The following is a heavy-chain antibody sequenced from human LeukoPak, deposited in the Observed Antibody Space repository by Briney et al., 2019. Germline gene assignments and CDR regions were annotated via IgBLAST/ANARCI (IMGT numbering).Heavy chain of an antibody. CDR2: IKQDGSEK. Sequence: GGSLRLSCAASGLTFSGYWLTWVRQAPGKGLEWVANIKQDGSEKYYVDSVKGRFTISRDNAKNSLYLQMNSLRAEDTAVYYCARDYSSYDILTGYEVYGMDVWGQGTTVTVSS. CDR3: ARDYSSYDILTGYEVYGMDV. V-gene: IGHV3-7*01. CDR1: GLTFSGYW. D-gene: IGHD3-9*01. J-gene: IGHJ6*02.